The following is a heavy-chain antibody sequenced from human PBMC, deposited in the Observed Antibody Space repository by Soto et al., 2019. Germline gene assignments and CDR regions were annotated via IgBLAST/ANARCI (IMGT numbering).Heavy chain of an antibody. CDR2: IYYSGST. CDR3: ARDGRYCSGGSCYSLPYYFDY. D-gene: IGHD2-15*01. J-gene: IGHJ4*02. Sequence: PSETLSLTCTVSGGSISGYHWSWVRQPPGKGLELIGYIYYSGSTNYNPSLKSRVTISVDTSKNQFSLKLSSVTAADTAVYYCARDGRYCSGGSCYSLPYYFDYWGQGTPVTVSS. CDR1: GGSISGYH. V-gene: IGHV4-59*01.